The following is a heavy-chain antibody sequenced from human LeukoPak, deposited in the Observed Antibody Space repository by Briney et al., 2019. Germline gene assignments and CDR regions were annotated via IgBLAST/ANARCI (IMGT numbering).Heavy chain of an antibody. D-gene: IGHD1-26*01. CDR3: ARAFWELLEYYYGMDV. J-gene: IGHJ6*02. CDR2: ISSSSSYI. V-gene: IGHV3-21*01. Sequence: PGGSLRLSCAASGFTFSSYSMNWVRQAPGKGLEWVSSISSSSSYIYYADSVKGRFTISRDNAKNSLYLQMNSLRAEDTAVYYCARAFWELLEYYYGMDVWGQGTTVTVSS. CDR1: GFTFSSYS.